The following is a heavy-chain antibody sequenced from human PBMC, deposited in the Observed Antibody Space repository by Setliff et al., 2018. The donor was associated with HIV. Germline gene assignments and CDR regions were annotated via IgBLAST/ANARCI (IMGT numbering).Heavy chain of an antibody. CDR2: ISHTGST. V-gene: IGHV4-59*01. J-gene: IGHJ4*02. CDR1: NGSINGYY. D-gene: IGHD2-21*01. Sequence: SETLSLTCSVSNGSINGYYWTWIRQPPGKGLEWIGYISHTGSTNFNPSLKSRVSMSVDLSKNQFSLHLASLTAADTAVYFCARVHLYDATAYYSSFESWGPGILVTV. CDR3: ARVHLYDATAYYSSFES.